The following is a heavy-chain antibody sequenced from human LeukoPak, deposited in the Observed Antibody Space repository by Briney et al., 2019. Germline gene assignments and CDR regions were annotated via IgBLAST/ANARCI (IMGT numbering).Heavy chain of an antibody. CDR2: ISSGSTYI. V-gene: IGHV3-21*04. CDR1: GFFLSRYT. Sequence: GGSLRLSCAASGFFLSRYTMNWVRQAPGKRLEWVSSISSGSTYINYADSMKGRFTVSRDNAKNSLYLQMNSLRAEDTAVYYCTKGLGHSTSVDYWGQGTLVTVSS. J-gene: IGHJ4*02. D-gene: IGHD6-6*01. CDR3: TKGLGHSTSVDY.